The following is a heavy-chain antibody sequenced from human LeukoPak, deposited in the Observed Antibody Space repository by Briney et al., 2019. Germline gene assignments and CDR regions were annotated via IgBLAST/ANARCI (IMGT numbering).Heavy chain of an antibody. J-gene: IGHJ4*02. CDR3: ARGSDIVVVVAAISDYYFDY. V-gene: IGHV3-48*03. D-gene: IGHD2-15*01. Sequence: GGSLRLSCAASGFTFGSYEMNWVRQAPGKGQEWVSYISSSGSTIYYADSVKGRFTISRDNAKNSLYLQMNSLRAEDTAVYYCARGSDIVVVVAAISDYYFDYWGQGTLVTVSS. CDR2: ISSSGSTI. CDR1: GFTFGSYE.